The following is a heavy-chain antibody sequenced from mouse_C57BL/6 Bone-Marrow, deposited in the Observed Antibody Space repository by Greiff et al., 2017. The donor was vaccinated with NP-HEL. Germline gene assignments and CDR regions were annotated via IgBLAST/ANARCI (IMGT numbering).Heavy chain of an antibody. CDR3: ATYYYGSSYDYFDY. J-gene: IGHJ2*01. CDR1: GYAFSSSW. V-gene: IGHV1-82*01. Sequence: VQGVESGPELVQPGASVKISCKASGYAFSSSWMNWVKQGPGKGLEWIGRLYPGDGDPNYNGKFKGKATLTADKSSSTAYMQLSSLTSEDSAVYFCATYYYGSSYDYFDYWGQGTTLTVSS. D-gene: IGHD1-1*01. CDR2: LYPGDGDP.